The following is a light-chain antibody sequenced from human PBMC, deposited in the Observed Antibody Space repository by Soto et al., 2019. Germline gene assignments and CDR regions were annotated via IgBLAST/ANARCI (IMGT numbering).Light chain of an antibody. V-gene: IGLV2-11*01. CDR1: SSDVGGYSY. CDR3: AAWDDSLNGRV. CDR2: DVS. J-gene: IGLJ1*01. Sequence: QSVLTQPRSVSGSPGHSVTISCTGTSSDVGGYSYVSWYQQHPGKAPKLMISDVSKRPSGVPDRFSGSKFGNTASLTISGLQSEDEADYYCAAWDDSLNGRVFGTGTKLTVL.